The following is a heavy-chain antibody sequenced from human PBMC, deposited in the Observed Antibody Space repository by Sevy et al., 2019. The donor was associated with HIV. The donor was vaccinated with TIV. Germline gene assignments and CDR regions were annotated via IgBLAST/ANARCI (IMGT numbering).Heavy chain of an antibody. Sequence: GGSLRLSCAGSGITISSHWMNWVRQAPGKGLEWVANINKDGSEKYHVDSVKGRFTISRDNAKNSGYLQMHSLRVEDSGVYYCSRAMGVWGQGTTVTVSS. CDR3: SRAMGV. V-gene: IGHV3-7*01. J-gene: IGHJ6*02. CDR1: GITISSHW. CDR2: INKDGSEK.